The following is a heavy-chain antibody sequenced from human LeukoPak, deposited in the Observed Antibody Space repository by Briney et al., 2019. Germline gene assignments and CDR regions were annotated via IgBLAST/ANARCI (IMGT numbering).Heavy chain of an antibody. CDR2: IYTSGTT. CDR3: ARDAKYYYGSRTYFFFEY. Sequence: SETLSLTCTVSGGSFSTHYWSWIRQPAGKGLEWIGHIYTSGTTNYNPPLKSRVTMSIDTSKNQFSLKLSSVTAADTAIYYCARDAKYYYGSRTYFFFEYWGQGTLLTVSS. J-gene: IGHJ4*02. V-gene: IGHV4-4*07. CDR1: GGSFSTHY. D-gene: IGHD3-10*01.